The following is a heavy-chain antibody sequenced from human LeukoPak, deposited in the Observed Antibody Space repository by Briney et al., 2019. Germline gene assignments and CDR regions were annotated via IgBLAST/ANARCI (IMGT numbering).Heavy chain of an antibody. V-gene: IGHV5-51*01. Sequence: GESLKISCKGSGYSFTTYWIGWVRQLPGKGLEWMGIIYPGDSDTRYSPSFQGQVTISADKSISTACLQWSSLKASDTAMYYCARHTLGRYFDDWGQGTQVTVSS. CDR2: IYPGDSDT. J-gene: IGHJ4*02. D-gene: IGHD7-27*01. CDR1: GYSFTTYW. CDR3: ARHTLGRYFDD.